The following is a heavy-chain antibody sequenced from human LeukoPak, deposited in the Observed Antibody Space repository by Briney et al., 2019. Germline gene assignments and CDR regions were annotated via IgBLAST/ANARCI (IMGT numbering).Heavy chain of an antibody. D-gene: IGHD3-16*01. CDR2: IYHSGST. Sequence: SQTLSLTCAVSGGSISSGGYSWSWIRQPPGKGLEWIGYIYHSGSTYYNPSLKSRVTISVDRSKNQFSLKLSSVIAADTAVYYCAREGDGPAAFDIWGQGTMVTVSS. J-gene: IGHJ3*02. V-gene: IGHV4-30-2*01. CDR3: AREGDGPAAFDI. CDR1: GGSISSGGYS.